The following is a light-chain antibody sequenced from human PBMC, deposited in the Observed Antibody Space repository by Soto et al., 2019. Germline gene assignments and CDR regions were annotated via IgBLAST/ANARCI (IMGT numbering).Light chain of an antibody. V-gene: IGLV2-14*01. CDR2: GVT. CDR1: SSDIGGYNY. J-gene: IGLJ1*01. CDR3: SSYTSSYTYV. Sequence: QSFLTQPASVSGSPGQSITISCAGTSSDIGGYNYVSWYQQHPGKAPKLMIYGVTNRPSGVSNRFSGSKSGNTASLTISGLLAEDEADYYCSSYTSSYTYVFGTGTKVTVL.